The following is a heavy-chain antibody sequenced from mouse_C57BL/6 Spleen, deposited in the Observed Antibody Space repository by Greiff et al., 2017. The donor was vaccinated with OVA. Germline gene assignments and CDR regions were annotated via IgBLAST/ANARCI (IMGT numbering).Heavy chain of an antibody. CDR3: TRGDYYGSSPWYFDV. CDR1: GYTFTDYE. CDR2: IAPETGGT. V-gene: IGHV1-15*01. Sequence: QVQLQQSGAELVRPGASVTLSCKASGYTFTDYEMHWVKQTPVHGLEWIGAIAPETGGTAYNQKFKGKAILTADKSSSTAYMELRSLTSEDSAVYYCTRGDYYGSSPWYFDVWGTGTTVTVSS. J-gene: IGHJ1*03. D-gene: IGHD1-1*01.